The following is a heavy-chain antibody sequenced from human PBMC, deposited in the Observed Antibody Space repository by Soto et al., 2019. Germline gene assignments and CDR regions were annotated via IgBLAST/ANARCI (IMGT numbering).Heavy chain of an antibody. CDR3: ARATKGGYCSGGSCNSFDY. J-gene: IGHJ4*02. V-gene: IGHV1-69*01. D-gene: IGHD2-15*01. CDR1: GGTFSSYA. Sequence: QVQVVQSGAEVKKPGSSVKVSCKASGGTFSSYAVSWVRQAPGQGLEWMGGIIPIIGTAEYAEKVQGRVTIIADESTSTAYMELSSLRSEDKDVYYCARATKGGYCSGGSCNSFDYWGQGTLVSVSS. CDR2: IIPIIGTA.